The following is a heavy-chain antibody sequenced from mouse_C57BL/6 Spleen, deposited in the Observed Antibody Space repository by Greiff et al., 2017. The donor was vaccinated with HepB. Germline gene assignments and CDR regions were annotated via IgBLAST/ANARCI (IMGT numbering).Heavy chain of an antibody. J-gene: IGHJ3*01. CDR2: INPSSGYT. CDR1: GYTFTSYW. Sequence: VQLQQSGAELAKPGASVQLSCKASGYTFTSYWMHWVNQRPGQGLEWIGYINPSSGYTKYNQKFKDKATLTADKSSSTAYMQLSSLTYEDSAVYYCASELTWFAYWGQGTLVTVSA. V-gene: IGHV1-7*01. CDR3: ASELTWFAY. D-gene: IGHD1-1*01.